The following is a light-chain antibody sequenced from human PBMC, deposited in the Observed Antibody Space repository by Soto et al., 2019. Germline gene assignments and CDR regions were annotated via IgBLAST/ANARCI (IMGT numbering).Light chain of an antibody. J-gene: IGKJ5*01. CDR2: GAS. CDR1: ENIYTN. CDR3: QQYGSSPPIT. Sequence: EIVITQSPATLSVSPGERATLSCRASENIYTNLAWYQQKPGQAPRLLFYGASTRATGLPARFSGTGSGTDFTLTISRLEPEDFAVYYCQQYGSSPPITFGQGTRLEI. V-gene: IGKV3-15*01.